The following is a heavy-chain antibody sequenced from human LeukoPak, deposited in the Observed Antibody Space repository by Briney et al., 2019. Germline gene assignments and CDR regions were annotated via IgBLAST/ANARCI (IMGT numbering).Heavy chain of an antibody. CDR2: FYPGDSDT. Sequence: GESLKISCKVSGYSFTSYWIAWVRQIPGKGLEWMGTFYPGDSDTSYSPSFQGQVTISADKSISTAFLQWRSLKVSDTAVYYCARQSRGRAAAGTSDYWGQGTLVTVSS. CDR1: GYSFTSYW. D-gene: IGHD6-25*01. V-gene: IGHV5-51*01. CDR3: ARQSRGRAAAGTSDY. J-gene: IGHJ4*02.